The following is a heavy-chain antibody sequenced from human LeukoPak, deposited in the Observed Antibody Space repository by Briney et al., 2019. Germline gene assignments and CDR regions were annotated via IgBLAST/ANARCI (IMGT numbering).Heavy chain of an antibody. CDR3: ARCSRSGYYGCWFDP. D-gene: IGHD3-22*01. V-gene: IGHV4-4*07. Sequence: SETLSLTCTVSGGSISSYYWSWIRQPAGKGLEWIGRIYTSGSTNYNPSLKSRVTMSVDTSKNQFSLKLSSVTAADAAVYYCARCSRSGYYGCWFDPWGQGTLVTVSS. CDR2: IYTSGST. J-gene: IGHJ5*02. CDR1: GGSISSYY.